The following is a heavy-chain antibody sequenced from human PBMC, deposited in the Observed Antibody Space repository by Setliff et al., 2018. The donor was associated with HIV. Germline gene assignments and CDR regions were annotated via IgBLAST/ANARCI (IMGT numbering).Heavy chain of an antibody. Sequence: SLRLSCAASGFRFETFGMYWVRQAPGKGLEWVAFIRHNGNTAYYGDSVKGRFIMSRDNSENTVSLEMNNLRLEDAGVYYCARDGGPGSGWGDYSYYYSMDVWGKGTTVTVSS. J-gene: IGHJ6*04. CDR1: GFRFETFG. D-gene: IGHD6-19*01. V-gene: IGHV3-30*02. CDR2: IRHNGNTA. CDR3: ARDGGPGSGWGDYSYYYSMDV.